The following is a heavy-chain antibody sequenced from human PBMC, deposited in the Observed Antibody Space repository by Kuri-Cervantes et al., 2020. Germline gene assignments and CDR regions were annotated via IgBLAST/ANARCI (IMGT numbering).Heavy chain of an antibody. D-gene: IGHD6-6*01. CDR1: GYTFTSYA. CDR3: ARSSIAARLVGGEWNY. J-gene: IGHJ4*02. Sequence: GESLKISCKASGYTFTSYAMHWVRQAPGQRLEWMGWINAGNGNTKYSQKFQGRVTITRDTSASTAYMELSSLRSEDTAVYYCARSSIAARLVGGEWNYWGQGTLVTVSS. CDR2: INAGNGNT. V-gene: IGHV1-3*01.